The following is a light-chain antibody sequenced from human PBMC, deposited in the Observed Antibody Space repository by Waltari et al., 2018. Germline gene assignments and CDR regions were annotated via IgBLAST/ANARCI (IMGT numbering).Light chain of an antibody. V-gene: IGLV1-40*01. CDR1: SPNIGADFD. CDR2: ATT. CDR3: QSYDSSLDIYV. J-gene: IGLJ1*01. Sequence: QSVLTQPPSVSGAPGQKISISCTGSSPNIGADFDVHWYQQLPGMAPKPLIYATTRRPSGVSDRFSGSQSGTSASLAITGLQADDEADYYCQSYDSSLDIYVFGTGTTVTVL.